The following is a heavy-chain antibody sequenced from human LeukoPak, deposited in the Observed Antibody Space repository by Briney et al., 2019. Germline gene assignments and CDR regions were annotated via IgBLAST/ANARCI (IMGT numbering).Heavy chain of an antibody. CDR3: ARDGASSGWYYFDY. CDR1: GFTFSNYW. V-gene: IGHV3-48*02. J-gene: IGHJ4*02. Sequence: PGGSLRLSCAASGFTFSNYWMSWVRQAPGKGLEWVSYISSSSSTMYYADSVKGRFTISRDNAKNSLYLQMNSLRDGDTAVYYCARDGASSGWYYFDYWGQGTLVTVSS. D-gene: IGHD6-19*01. CDR2: ISSSSSTM.